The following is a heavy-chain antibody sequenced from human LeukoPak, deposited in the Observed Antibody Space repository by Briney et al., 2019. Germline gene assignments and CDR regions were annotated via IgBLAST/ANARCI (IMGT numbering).Heavy chain of an antibody. Sequence: PSETLSLTCTVSGGSISSSSYYWGWIRQPPGKGLEWIGSIYYSGSTYYNPSLKSRVTISVDTSKNQFSLKLSSVTAADTAVYYCAVGITIFGVVTQYSWFDPWGQGTLVTVSS. CDR2: IYYSGST. CDR1: GGSISSSSYY. V-gene: IGHV4-39*01. D-gene: IGHD3-3*01. CDR3: AVGITIFGVVTQYSWFDP. J-gene: IGHJ5*02.